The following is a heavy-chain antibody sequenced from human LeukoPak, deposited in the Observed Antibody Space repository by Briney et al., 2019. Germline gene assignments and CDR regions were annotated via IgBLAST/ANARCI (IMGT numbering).Heavy chain of an antibody. Sequence: PSETLSLTCTVSGGSISSHYWSWIRQPPGKGLEWIGYIYYSGSTNYNPSLKSRVTISVDTSKNQFSLKLSSVTAADTAVYYCARTDFPYYMDVWGKGTTVTVSS. CDR2: IYYSGST. V-gene: IGHV4-59*11. J-gene: IGHJ6*03. CDR3: ARTDFPYYMDV. CDR1: GGSISSHY.